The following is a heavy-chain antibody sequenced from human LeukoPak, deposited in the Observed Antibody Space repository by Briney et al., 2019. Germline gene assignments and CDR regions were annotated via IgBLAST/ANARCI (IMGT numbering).Heavy chain of an antibody. CDR3: ARGSPRYSSGWYNYFDY. Sequence: SETLSLTCAVYGGSFSGYYWSWIRQPPGKGLEWIGEINHSGSTNYDPSLKSRVTISVDTSKNQFSLKLSSVTAADTAVYYCARGSPRYSSGWYNYFDYWGQGTLVTVSS. CDR2: INHSGST. D-gene: IGHD6-19*01. CDR1: GGSFSGYY. V-gene: IGHV4-34*01. J-gene: IGHJ4*02.